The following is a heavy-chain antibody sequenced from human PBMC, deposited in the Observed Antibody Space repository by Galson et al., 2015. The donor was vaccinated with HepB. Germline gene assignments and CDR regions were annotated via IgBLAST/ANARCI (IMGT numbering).Heavy chain of an antibody. CDR2: IWYDGSNK. D-gene: IGHD4-17*01. CDR1: GFTFSSCG. Sequence: SLRLSCAASGFTFSSCGMHWVRQAPGKGLEWVAVIWYDGSNKYYADSVKGRFTISRDNFKKMVYLQMNSLRGEDTDVYYCARDRVLRSLGDWYFDLWGRGPLVAVSS. J-gene: IGHJ2*01. CDR3: ARDRVLRSLGDWYFDL. V-gene: IGHV3-33*08.